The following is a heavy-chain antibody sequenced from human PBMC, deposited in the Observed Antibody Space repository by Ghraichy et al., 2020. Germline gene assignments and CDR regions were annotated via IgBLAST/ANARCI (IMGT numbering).Heavy chain of an antibody. Sequence: GGSLRLSCAASGFTFSSYAMSWVRQAPGKGLEWVSAISGSGGSTYYADSVKGRFTISRDNSKNTLYLQMNSLRAEDTAVYYCAKGPKAQRGYSYVGYTFDYWGQGTLVTVSS. CDR1: GFTFSSYA. V-gene: IGHV3-23*01. CDR3: AKGPKAQRGYSYVGYTFDY. CDR2: ISGSGGST. D-gene: IGHD5-18*01. J-gene: IGHJ4*02.